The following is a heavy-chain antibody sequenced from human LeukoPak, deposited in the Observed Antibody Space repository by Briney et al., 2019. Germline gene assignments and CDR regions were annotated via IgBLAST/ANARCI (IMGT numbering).Heavy chain of an antibody. CDR3: ARWAGARYYYYYYMDV. V-gene: IGHV1-8*01. D-gene: IGHD6-19*01. Sequence: ASVKVSCKASGYTFTSYDINWVRQATGQGLEWMGWMNPNSGNTGYAQKFQGRVTMTRNTSISTAYMELSRLRSEDTAVYYCARWAGARYYYYYYMDVWGKGTTVTVSS. CDR2: MNPNSGNT. J-gene: IGHJ6*03. CDR1: GYTFTSYD.